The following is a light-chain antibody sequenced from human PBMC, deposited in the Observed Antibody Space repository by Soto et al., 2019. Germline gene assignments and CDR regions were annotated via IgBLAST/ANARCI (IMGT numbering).Light chain of an antibody. CDR2: DAS. V-gene: IGKV3-11*01. Sequence: EIVLTQSPATLSLSPGERATLSYRASQSLSSDLAWHQQKPGQAPRLLIYDASNRATGIPARFSGSGSGTDFTLTISSLEPEDFAVYYRQQRSNWPPLTFDGGTNVEIK. CDR3: QQRSNWPPLT. CDR1: QSLSSD. J-gene: IGKJ4*01.